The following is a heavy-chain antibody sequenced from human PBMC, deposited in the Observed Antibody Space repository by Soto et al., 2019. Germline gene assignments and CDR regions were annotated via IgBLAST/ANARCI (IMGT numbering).Heavy chain of an antibody. V-gene: IGHV1-18*01. CDR1: GDTFTSYG. CDR3: ARDRGFVLVPAAINYYYGMDV. D-gene: IGHD2-2*01. J-gene: IGHJ6*02. CDR2: ISAYNGNT. Sequence: ASVKVSCKASGDTFTSYGISWVRQAPGQGLEWMGWISAYNGNTNYAQKLQGRVTMTTDTSTSTAYMELRSLRSDDTAVYYCARDRGFVLVPAAINYYYGMDVWGQGTTVTVSS.